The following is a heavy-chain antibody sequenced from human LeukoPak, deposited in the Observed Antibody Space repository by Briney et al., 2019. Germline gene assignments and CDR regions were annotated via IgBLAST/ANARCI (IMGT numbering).Heavy chain of an antibody. J-gene: IGHJ6*03. CDR1: GGSISSYY. CDR2: IYYSGST. Sequence: PSETLSLTCTASGGSISSYYWSWIRQPPGKGLEWIGYIYYSGSTNYNPSLKSRVTISVDTSKNQFSLKLSSVTAADTAVYYCARETTVRGYYMDVWGKGTTVTVSS. D-gene: IGHD4-11*01. V-gene: IGHV4-59*12. CDR3: ARETTVRGYYMDV.